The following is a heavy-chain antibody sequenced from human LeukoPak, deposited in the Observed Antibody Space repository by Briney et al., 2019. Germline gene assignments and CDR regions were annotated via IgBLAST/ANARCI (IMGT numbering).Heavy chain of an antibody. J-gene: IGHJ3*02. CDR1: GYTFTSYY. CDR3: ARGGVYGGNFKVGAFDI. D-gene: IGHD4-23*01. Sequence: GASVKVSYKASGYTFTSYYMHWVRQAPGQGLEWIGIINPSGGSTSYAQKFQRRVTMTRDTSTSTVYMELSSLRSEDTAVYYCARGGVYGGNFKVGAFDIWGQGTMVTVSS. CDR2: INPSGGST. V-gene: IGHV1-46*01.